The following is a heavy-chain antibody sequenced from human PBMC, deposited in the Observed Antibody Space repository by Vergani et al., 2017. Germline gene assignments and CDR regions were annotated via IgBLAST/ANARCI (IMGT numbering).Heavy chain of an antibody. Sequence: QLQLQESGPGLVKPSETLSLTCTVSGGSISSSSYYWGWIRQPPGKGLELIGSIYYSGRTYYNPSLKSRVTISVDTSKNQFSLKLSSVTTADTAVYYCARVGKRKRLPVYXFDYWGQGTLVTVSS. CDR1: GGSISSSSYY. V-gene: IGHV4-39*07. CDR3: ARVGKRKRLPVYXFDY. J-gene: IGHJ4*02. CDR2: IYYSGRT. D-gene: IGHD4-11*01.